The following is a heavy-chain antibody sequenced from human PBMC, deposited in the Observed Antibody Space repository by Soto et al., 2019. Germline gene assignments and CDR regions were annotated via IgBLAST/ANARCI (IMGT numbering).Heavy chain of an antibody. CDR1: GGSISSDNW. V-gene: IGHV4-4*02. CDR3: AGTIHY. D-gene: IGHD2-8*01. J-gene: IGHJ4*02. Sequence: QVQLQESGPGLVNPSVTLSLTCAVSGGSISSDNWWSWVRQPPGKGLEWIGDIYHSGSTNYDSSLRGRVTISIDKSKTQFYLKLNSVTAADTAVYYCAGTIHYWGQGTLVTVSS. CDR2: IYHSGST.